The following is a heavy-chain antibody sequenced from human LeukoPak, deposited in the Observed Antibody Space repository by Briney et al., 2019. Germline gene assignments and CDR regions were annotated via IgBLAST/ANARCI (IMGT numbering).Heavy chain of an antibody. CDR2: IGSSGST. CDR3: AKVTAWYSSSWYLAY. V-gene: IGHV3-23*01. Sequence: GGSLRLTCAASGFTFSSHAMSWVRQAPGKGLEWVSSIGSSGSTFYADSMKGCFTIFRDNSQDTLFLQMNSLRVEDTAIYYCAKVTAWYSSSWYLAYWGQGILVTVSS. J-gene: IGHJ4*02. D-gene: IGHD6-13*01. CDR1: GFTFSSHA.